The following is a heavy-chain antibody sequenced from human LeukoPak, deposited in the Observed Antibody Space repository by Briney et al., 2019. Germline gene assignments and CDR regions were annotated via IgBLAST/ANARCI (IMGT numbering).Heavy chain of an antibody. CDR2: ISHDGSNK. CDR3: AKDLRWPAAIHPGYYYGMDV. Sequence: GGSLRLSCAASGFTFSSYGMHWVRQAPGKGLEWVAVISHDGSNKYYADSVKGRFTISRDNSKNTLYLQMNSLRAEDTAVYYCAKDLRWPAAIHPGYYYGMDVWGQGTTVTVSS. V-gene: IGHV3-30*18. J-gene: IGHJ6*02. CDR1: GFTFSSYG. D-gene: IGHD2-2*02.